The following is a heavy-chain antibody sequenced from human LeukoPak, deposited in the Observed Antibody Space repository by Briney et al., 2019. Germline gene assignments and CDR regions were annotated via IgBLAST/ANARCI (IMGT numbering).Heavy chain of an antibody. CDR3: ARAAYDSSGYDAFDI. J-gene: IGHJ3*02. D-gene: IGHD3-22*01. CDR1: GFTFSRYA. CDR2: IWYDGSNK. V-gene: IGHV3-33*01. Sequence: PGGSLRLSCAASGFTFSRYAMHWVRQAPGKGLEWVALIWYDGSNKYYADSVKGRFTISRDNSKNTLYLQMNSLRAEDTAVYYCARAAYDSSGYDAFDIWGQGTMVTVS.